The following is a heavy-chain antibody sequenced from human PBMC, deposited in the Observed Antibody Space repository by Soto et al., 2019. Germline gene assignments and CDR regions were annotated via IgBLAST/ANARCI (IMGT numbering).Heavy chain of an antibody. V-gene: IGHV4-4*02. J-gene: IGHJ3*02. CDR2: IYHSGST. CDR1: GGSIRSSNW. Sequence: PSETQSLTCAVSGGSIRSSNWWSWVRQPPGKGLEWIGEIYHSGSTNYNPSLKSRVTISVDKSKNQFSLKLSSVTAADTAVYYCARERQYYGSGSYSTNDAFDIWGQGTMVTVSS. D-gene: IGHD3-10*01. CDR3: ARERQYYGSGSYSTNDAFDI.